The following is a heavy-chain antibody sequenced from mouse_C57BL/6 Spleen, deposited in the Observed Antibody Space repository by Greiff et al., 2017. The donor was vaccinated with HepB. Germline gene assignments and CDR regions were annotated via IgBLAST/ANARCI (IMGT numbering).Heavy chain of an antibody. CDR1: GYTFTSYW. CDR2: IDPSDSET. Sequence: QVQLQQPGAELVRPGSSVKLSCKASGYTFTSYWMHWVKQRPIQGLEWIGNIDPSDSETHYNQKFKDKATLTVDKSSSTAYMQLSSLTSADSAVYYCARDYYGSSRWFAYWGQGTLVTVSA. CDR3: ARDYYGSSRWFAY. J-gene: IGHJ3*01. D-gene: IGHD1-1*01. V-gene: IGHV1-52*01.